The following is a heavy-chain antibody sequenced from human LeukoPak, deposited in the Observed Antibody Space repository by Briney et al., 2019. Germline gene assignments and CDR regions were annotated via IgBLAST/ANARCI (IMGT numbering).Heavy chain of an antibody. V-gene: IGHV1-24*01. D-gene: IGHD3-22*01. J-gene: IGHJ4*02. CDR1: GYTLTELS. CDR2: FDPEDGET. Sequence: VKVSCKVSGYTLTELSMHWVRQAPGKGLEWMGGFDPEDGETIYAQKFQGRVTMTEDTSTGTAYMELSSLRSEDTAVYYCATGPPMRWLFLYYWGQGTLVTVSS. CDR3: ATGPPMRWLFLYY.